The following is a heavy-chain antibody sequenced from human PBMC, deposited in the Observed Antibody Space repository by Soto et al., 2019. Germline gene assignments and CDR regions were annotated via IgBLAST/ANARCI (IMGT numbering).Heavy chain of an antibody. CDR1: GFTVSSNY. D-gene: IGHD3-22*01. Sequence: EVQLVESGGGLIQPGGSLRLSCAASGFTVSSNYMSWVRQAPGKGLEWVSVIYRRGSTYYADSVKGRFTISRDDSKNTLYLQMNSLRAEDTAVHYCARGSYDSSGLQNIYFDHWGQLTLVTVSS. V-gene: IGHV3-53*01. CDR2: IYRRGST. J-gene: IGHJ4*02. CDR3: ARGSYDSSGLQNIYFDH.